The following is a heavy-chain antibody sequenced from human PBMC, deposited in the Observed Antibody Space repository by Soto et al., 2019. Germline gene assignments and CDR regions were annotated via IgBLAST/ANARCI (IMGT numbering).Heavy chain of an antibody. D-gene: IGHD2-15*01. J-gene: IGHJ6*02. Sequence: QVQLVESGGGVVQPGRSLRLSCAASGFTFSSYGMHWVRQAPGKGLEWVAIISYDGSNKYYADSVKGRFTISRDNSKNTLYLQMNSLRAEDTAVYYCTKDRLVGYCSGGSCYRSGMGVWGQGTTDTVSS. CDR1: GFTFSSYG. CDR2: ISYDGSNK. V-gene: IGHV3-30*18. CDR3: TKDRLVGYCSGGSCYRSGMGV.